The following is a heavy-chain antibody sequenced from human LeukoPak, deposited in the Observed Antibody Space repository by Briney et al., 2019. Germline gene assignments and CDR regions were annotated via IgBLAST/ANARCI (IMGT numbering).Heavy chain of an antibody. CDR2: MDGSGKTT. V-gene: IGHV3-23*01. CDR1: GFTFSSSA. J-gene: IGHJ6*02. Sequence: GGSLRLSCAASGFTFSSSAMSWVRQAPGKGLGWVSAMDGSGKTTYYADSVKGRFTISRDNSKNTLYLQLTSLRVEDTAVYYCARGMSVLRFLEWPQPEGYYYGMDVWGQGTTVTVSS. D-gene: IGHD3-3*01. CDR3: ARGMSVLRFLEWPQPEGYYYGMDV.